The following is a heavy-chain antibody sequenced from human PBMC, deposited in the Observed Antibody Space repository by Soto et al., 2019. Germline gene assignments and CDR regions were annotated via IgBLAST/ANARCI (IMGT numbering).Heavy chain of an antibody. CDR3: ARALGYSGYAGMDV. D-gene: IGHD5-12*01. V-gene: IGHV4-39*02. J-gene: IGHJ6*02. CDR1: GGSISSSSYS. Sequence: SETLSLTCIVSGGSISSSSYSWAWIRQPPGKGLEWIGTMYYGVNTYYNPSLESRVTISVDTSTSTAYMELRSLRSDDTAVYYCARALGYSGYAGMDVWGQGTTVTVSS. CDR2: MYYGVNT.